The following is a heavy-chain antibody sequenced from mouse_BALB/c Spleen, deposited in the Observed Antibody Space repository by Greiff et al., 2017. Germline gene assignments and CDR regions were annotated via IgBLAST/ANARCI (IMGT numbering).Heavy chain of an antibody. V-gene: IGHV1S81*02. CDR1: GYTFTSYW. D-gene: IGHD1-2*01. Sequence: QVQLQQPGAELVKPGASVKLSCKASGYTFTSYWMHWVKQRPGQGLEWIGEINPSNGRTNYNEKFKSKATLTVDKSSSTAYMQLSSLTSEDSAVYYCARFITTATYWYFDVWGAGTTVTFSS. J-gene: IGHJ1*01. CDR2: INPSNGRT. CDR3: ARFITTATYWYFDV.